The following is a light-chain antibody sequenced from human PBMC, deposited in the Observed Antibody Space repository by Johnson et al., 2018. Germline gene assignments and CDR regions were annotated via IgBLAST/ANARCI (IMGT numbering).Light chain of an antibody. Sequence: QSVLTQPPSVSAAPGQKVTISCSGSSSNIGNNYVSWYQQLPGTAPKLLIYENNKRPLGIPDRFSGSKSGPSATLGITGLQTGDEAAYYCGTWYSRLMAGTVFGTGTKVTCL. CDR2: ENN. CDR1: SSNIGNNY. CDR3: GTWYSRLMAGTV. J-gene: IGLJ1*01. V-gene: IGLV1-51*02.